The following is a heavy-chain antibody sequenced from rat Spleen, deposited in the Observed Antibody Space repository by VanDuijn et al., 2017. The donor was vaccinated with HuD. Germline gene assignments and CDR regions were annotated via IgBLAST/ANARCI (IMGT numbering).Heavy chain of an antibody. CDR1: GFTFSNYG. CDR3: AKDRIAAVPYYVMDA. J-gene: IGHJ4*01. V-gene: IGHV5-29*01. D-gene: IGHD1-2*01. CDR2: ISYDGSST. Sequence: EVQLVESGGGLVQPGRSLKLSCAASGFTFSNYGMAWVCQAPTKGLEWVATISYDGSSTYYRDSVKGRFTISRDNAKSTLYLQMDSLRSEDTATYYCAKDRIAAVPYYVMDAWGQGASVTVSS.